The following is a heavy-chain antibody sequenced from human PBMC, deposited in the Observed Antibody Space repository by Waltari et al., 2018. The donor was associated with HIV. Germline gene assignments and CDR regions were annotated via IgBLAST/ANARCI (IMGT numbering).Heavy chain of an antibody. CDR1: AFTFRNAW. CDR3: ATVEN. J-gene: IGHJ4*02. V-gene: IGHV3-15*01. Sequence: EVQLVESGGGLVKPGGSLRLSCAASAFTFRNAWVSWILQAPGKGLEWVGRIKRKTDGGTTDYTAPVKGRFTSSRDDSKNTLYLQMNSLKTEDTAVYYCATVENWGQGTLVTVSS. CDR2: IKRKTDGGTT.